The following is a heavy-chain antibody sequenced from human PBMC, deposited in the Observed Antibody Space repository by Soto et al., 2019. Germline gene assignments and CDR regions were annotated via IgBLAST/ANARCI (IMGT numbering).Heavy chain of an antibody. D-gene: IGHD3-3*01. J-gene: IGHJ6*02. Sequence: TGESLKISCKGSGYSFTSYWISWVRQMPGKGLEWMGRIDPSDSYTNYSPSFQGHVTISADKSISTAYLQWSSLKASDTAMYYCARLFFGVVIGSPDYYYGMDVWGQGTTVTVSS. V-gene: IGHV5-10-1*01. CDR2: IDPSDSYT. CDR1: GYSFTSYW. CDR3: ARLFFGVVIGSPDYYYGMDV.